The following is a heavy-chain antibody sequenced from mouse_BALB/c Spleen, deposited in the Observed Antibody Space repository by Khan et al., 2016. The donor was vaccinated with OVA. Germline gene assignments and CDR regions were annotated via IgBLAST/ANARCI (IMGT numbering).Heavy chain of an antibody. CDR2: IDPANGNT. Sequence: EVQLQESGAELVKPGASVKLSCTASAFNIKDTYMHWVKQRPEQGLEWIGRIDPANGNTKYDPKFQGKATITADKSSNTAYLHLNSLTSEDIAVYYCARTTMILGFTYWGQGTLVTVSA. D-gene: IGHD2-4*01. CDR1: AFNIKDTY. J-gene: IGHJ3*01. CDR3: ARTTMILGFTY. V-gene: IGHV14-3*02.